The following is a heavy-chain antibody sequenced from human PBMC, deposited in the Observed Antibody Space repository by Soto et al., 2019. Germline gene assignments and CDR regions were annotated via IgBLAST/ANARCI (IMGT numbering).Heavy chain of an antibody. CDR1: GYTFTYRY. CDR2: ITPFNGNT. V-gene: IGHV1-45*02. CDR3: AGTYSSSWTHDAFDI. D-gene: IGHD6-13*01. J-gene: IGHJ3*02. Sequence: ASVKVSCKASGYTFTYRYLHWVRQAPGQALEWMGWITPFNGNTNYAQKFQDRVTITRDRSMSTAYMELSSLRSEDTAMYYCAGTYSSSWTHDAFDIWGQGTMVTVSS.